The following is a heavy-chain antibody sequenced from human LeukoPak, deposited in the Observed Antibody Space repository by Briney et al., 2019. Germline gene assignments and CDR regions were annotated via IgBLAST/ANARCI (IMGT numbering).Heavy chain of an antibody. D-gene: IGHD3-22*01. J-gene: IGHJ4*02. CDR3: AKVGMTGYDSSGGDY. V-gene: IGHV3-53*01. CDR2: IYSGGST. Sequence: PGGSLRLSCAASGFTVSSNYMSWVRQAPGKGLEWVSVIYSGGSTYYADSVKGRFTISRDNSKNTLYLQMNSLRAEDTAVYYCAKVGMTGYDSSGGDYWGQGTLVTVSS. CDR1: GFTVSSNY.